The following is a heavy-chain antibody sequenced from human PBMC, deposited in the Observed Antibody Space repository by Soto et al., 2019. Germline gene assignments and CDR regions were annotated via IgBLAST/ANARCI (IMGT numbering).Heavy chain of an antibody. J-gene: IGHJ4*02. V-gene: IGHV3-53*01. D-gene: IGHD1-26*01. Sequence: EVQLVESGGGLIQPGGSLRLSCAASGITVGSSYMSWVRQAPGKGLEWVSVIYSGGTTYYADSVKGRFTISRDNSKNTLYLQRHSLRAEDTAVYYCARDSPSGSHFDYWGQGTLVTVSS. CDR1: GITVGSSY. CDR2: IYSGGTT. CDR3: ARDSPSGSHFDY.